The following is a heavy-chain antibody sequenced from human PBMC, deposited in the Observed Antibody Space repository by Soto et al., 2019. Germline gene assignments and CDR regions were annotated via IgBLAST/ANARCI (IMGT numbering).Heavy chain of an antibody. CDR2: IVPIFGIA. V-gene: IGHV1-69*12. D-gene: IGHD6-6*01. J-gene: IGHJ6*02. Sequence: QVQLAQSGAELKRPGSSVKVSCKPSGDTFSAYAISWVRQAPGQGLDWMGGIVPIFGIANYTRKFHDRVNLSADESTSTAYMELSSLRADDTAVYVCAPGDWGATRPREVYSCSEMDVWGQGTTVIVSS. CDR3: APGDWGATRPREVYSCSEMDV. CDR1: GDTFSAYA.